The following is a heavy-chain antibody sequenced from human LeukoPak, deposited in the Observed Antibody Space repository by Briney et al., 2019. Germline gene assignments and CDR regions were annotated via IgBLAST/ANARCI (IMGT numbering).Heavy chain of an antibody. J-gene: IGHJ4*02. CDR3: ARGPASNTYYYDSSGYYGPYYFDY. CDR2: ISGSGGST. D-gene: IGHD3-22*01. V-gene: IGHV3-23*01. Sequence: GGSLRLSCAASGFTFSSYAMSWVRQAPGKGLEWVSAISGSGGSTYYADSVKGRFTISRDNSKNTLYLQMNSLRAEDTAVYYCARGPASNTYYYDSSGYYGPYYFDYWGQGTLVTVSS. CDR1: GFTFSSYA.